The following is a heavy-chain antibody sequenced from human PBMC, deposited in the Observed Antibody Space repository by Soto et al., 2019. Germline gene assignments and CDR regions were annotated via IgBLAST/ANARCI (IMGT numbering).Heavy chain of an antibody. V-gene: IGHV1-3*04. CDR2: LNIGNGNT. CDR3: ARGPLCDGRGYVNWFDL. Sequence: QVQLVQSGAEVKKPGASVKVSCKTSGYTFTSYAIHWVRQAPGQGLEWLGWLNIGNGNTQYSPKLHDRVALTGDTAASTAYRELSSMRSDDTAVYYCARGPLCDGRGYVNWFDLWGEVTLVTVSS. J-gene: IGHJ5*02. CDR1: GYTFTSYA. D-gene: IGHD5-12*01.